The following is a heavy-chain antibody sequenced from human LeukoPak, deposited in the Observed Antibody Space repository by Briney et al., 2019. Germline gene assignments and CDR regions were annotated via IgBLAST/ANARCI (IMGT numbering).Heavy chain of an antibody. J-gene: IGHJ4*02. CDR3: AQARSSSGYGPLGLY. D-gene: IGHD5-12*01. CDR2: IYSGGNT. V-gene: IGHV3-53*01. Sequence: PGGSLRLSCAASGFTFSSYGMSWVRQAPGKGLEWVSVIYSGGNTYYADSVKGRFTISRDNSKNTLYLQMNSLRAEDTAVYYCAQARSSSGYGPLGLYWGQGTLVTVSS. CDR1: GFTFSSYG.